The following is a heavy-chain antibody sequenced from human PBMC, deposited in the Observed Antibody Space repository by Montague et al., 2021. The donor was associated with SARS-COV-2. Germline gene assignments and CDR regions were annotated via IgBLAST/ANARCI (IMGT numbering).Heavy chain of an antibody. V-gene: IGHV3-30*04. CDR3: ASGYDLLTGYYPFDY. Sequence: SLRLSCAASGFTFSSYAMHWVRQAPGKGLEGVAFISSDGGNQHFADSVKGRFTISRDNSKNTLYLQMNSLRPEDTAVYYCASGYDLLTGYYPFDYWGQGTLVTVSS. CDR2: ISSDGGNQ. J-gene: IGHJ4*02. CDR1: GFTFSSYA. D-gene: IGHD3-9*01.